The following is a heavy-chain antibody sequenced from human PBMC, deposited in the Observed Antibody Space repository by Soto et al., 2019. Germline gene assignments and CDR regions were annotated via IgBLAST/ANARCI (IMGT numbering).Heavy chain of an antibody. J-gene: IGHJ4*02. CDR3: ATNYGSGSTHFDN. CDR1: GDTFNFYT. CDR2: IIPMLGMS. Sequence: QVQLVQSGAEVKTPGSSVKVSCTASGDTFNFYTLSWVRQAPGQGLEWMGRIIPMLGMSNYAQKFQVRVTMIADKSTRTVYMVLSGLRSEDTALYYCATNYGSGSTHFDNWGQGTLVTVSS. D-gene: IGHD3-10*01. V-gene: IGHV1-69*02.